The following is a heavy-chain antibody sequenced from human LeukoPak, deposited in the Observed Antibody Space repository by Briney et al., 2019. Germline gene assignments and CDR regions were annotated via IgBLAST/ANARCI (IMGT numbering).Heavy chain of an antibody. CDR3: ARDNGDYYDSSGYYYPFDY. D-gene: IGHD3-22*01. V-gene: IGHV1-46*01. J-gene: IGHJ4*02. Sequence: ASVKVSCKASGYTFTSYYMHWVRQAPGQGLEWMGIINPSGGSTSYAQKFQGRVTMTRDTSTSTVYMELSSLRSEDTAVYCCARDNGDYYDSSGYYYPFDYWGQGTLVTVSS. CDR1: GYTFTSYY. CDR2: INPSGGST.